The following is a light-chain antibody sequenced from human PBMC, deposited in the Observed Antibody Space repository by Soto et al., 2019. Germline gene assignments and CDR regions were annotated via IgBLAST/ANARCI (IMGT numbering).Light chain of an antibody. J-gene: IGKJ5*01. CDR1: QSVNSN. V-gene: IGKV3-15*01. Sequence: EIELTQSPSILPVSPGERATLYCRASQSVNSNYLAWYQQHPGQPPRLLIYVISTRATGIPARFSGSGSGTEFSLTISSLLSEDFAVYHCQQYSKWPITFGQGTRLEIK. CDR2: VIS. CDR3: QQYSKWPIT.